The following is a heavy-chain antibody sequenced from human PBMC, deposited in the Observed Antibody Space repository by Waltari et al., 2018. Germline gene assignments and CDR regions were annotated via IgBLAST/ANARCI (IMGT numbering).Heavy chain of an antibody. CDR3: ARERDVGSFDP. CDR1: GYSISSGYY. D-gene: IGHD3-10*02. V-gene: IGHV4-38-2*02. J-gene: IGHJ5*02. Sequence: QVQLQESGPGLVKPSETLSLTCAVSGYSISSGYYWGWIRQPPGKGLEWIGSIYHSGSTYYNPALKSRVTISVDTSKNQFSLKLSSVTAADTAVYYCARERDVGSFDPWGQGTLVTVSS. CDR2: IYHSGST.